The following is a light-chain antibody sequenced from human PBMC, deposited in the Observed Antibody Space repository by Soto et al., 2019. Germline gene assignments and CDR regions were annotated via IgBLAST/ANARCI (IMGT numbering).Light chain of an antibody. J-gene: IGKJ5*01. CDR1: QSVSRY. V-gene: IGKV3-11*01. CDR2: DAS. CDR3: QQRSNWPIT. Sequence: EIVLTQSPATLSLSPGERATLSCRASQSVSRYLAWYQQKPGQAPRLLIYDASNRATGIPARFSGSGSGTDFTLTISSLEPEDFAVYDGQQRSNWPITFGQGTRLEIK.